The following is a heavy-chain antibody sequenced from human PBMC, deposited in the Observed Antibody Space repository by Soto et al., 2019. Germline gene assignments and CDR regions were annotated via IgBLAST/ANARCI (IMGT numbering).Heavy chain of an antibody. D-gene: IGHD3-10*01. V-gene: IGHV3-11*05. CDR2: ISTRSSFA. J-gene: IGHJ4*02. Sequence: GGSLRLCCTGCGVTFSDYYISWIRQAPGKGLEWVSYISTRSSFAIYADSVKGRFTISRDDSKNSVYLQMSSLRAEDTAIYYCAREGAMLRGVITEDYWGQGTLVTVSS. CDR1: GVTFSDYY. CDR3: AREGAMLRGVITEDY.